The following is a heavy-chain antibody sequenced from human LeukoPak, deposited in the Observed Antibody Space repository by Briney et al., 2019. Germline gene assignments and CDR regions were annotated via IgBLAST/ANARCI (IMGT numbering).Heavy chain of an antibody. CDR3: ARGLGLYYDILTGEPHAFDI. CDR2: IYPGDSDT. J-gene: IGHJ3*02. V-gene: IGHV5-51*01. Sequence: GESLKISCKGSGYSFTSYWIGWVRQMPGKGLEWMGIIYPGDSDTRYSPSFQGQVTISADKSISTAYLQWSSLKASDTAMYYCARGLGLYYDILTGEPHAFDIWGQGTMVTVSS. CDR1: GYSFTSYW. D-gene: IGHD3-9*01.